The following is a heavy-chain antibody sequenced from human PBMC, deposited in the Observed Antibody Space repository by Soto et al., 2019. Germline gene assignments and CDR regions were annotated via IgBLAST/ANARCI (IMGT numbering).Heavy chain of an antibody. CDR2: IYHSGST. J-gene: IGHJ4*02. D-gene: IGHD3-10*01. CDR3: ARVYMVRGTIIRYFDY. Sequence: QVQLQESGPGLLKPSGTLSLTCAVSGGSISSSNWWSWVRQPPGKGLELIGKIYHSGSTNYNPSLKSRVTISVDKSKNQFSLKLSSVTAADTAVYYCARVYMVRGTIIRYFDYWGQGTLVTVSS. V-gene: IGHV4-4*02. CDR1: GGSISSSNW.